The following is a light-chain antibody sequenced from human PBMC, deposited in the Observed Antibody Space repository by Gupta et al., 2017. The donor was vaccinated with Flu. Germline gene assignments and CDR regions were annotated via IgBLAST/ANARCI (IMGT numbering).Light chain of an antibody. Sequence: AALSVSPGERATRSCWASQSVTNNLAWYQHKPGQAPRLLIDSASTRATGIPARFSGSGSGTYFTLTISSLQSEDFAVYYCQQYNNWPPYTFGQGTKLEIK. J-gene: IGKJ2*01. V-gene: IGKV3-15*01. CDR1: QSVTNN. CDR2: SAS. CDR3: QQYNNWPPYT.